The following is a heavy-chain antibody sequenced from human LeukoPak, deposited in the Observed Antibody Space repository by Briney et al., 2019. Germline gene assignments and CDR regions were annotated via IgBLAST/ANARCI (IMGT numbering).Heavy chain of an antibody. J-gene: IGHJ4*02. CDR3: ARVGVYCTTTTCLDY. CDR2: ISAYNGNA. CDR1: GYTFTGYY. D-gene: IGHD2-2*01. V-gene: IGHV1-18*04. Sequence: GASVEVSCKASGYTFTGYYMHWVRQAPGQGLEWMGWISAYNGNADYAQKLQGRVTMTADTSTSTAYMELRSLRSDDTAVYYCARVGVYCTTTTCLDYWGQGTLVTVSS.